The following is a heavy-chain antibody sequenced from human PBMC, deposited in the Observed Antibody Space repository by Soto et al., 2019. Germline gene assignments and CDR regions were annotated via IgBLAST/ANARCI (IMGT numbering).Heavy chain of an antibody. V-gene: IGHV3-53*01. CDR1: GFAVNSNY. CDR3: GKTSSY. D-gene: IGHD2-2*01. J-gene: IGHJ4*02. CDR2: IYGGGTT. Sequence: EVQLVASGGGLIQPGGSLRLSCAASGFAVNSNYMSWVRQAPGKGLEWVSVIYGGGTTYYSDSVKGRFTISRDNSKNTFFLQKKSRGAETRAVYSCGKTSSYWGKETRVIVSP.